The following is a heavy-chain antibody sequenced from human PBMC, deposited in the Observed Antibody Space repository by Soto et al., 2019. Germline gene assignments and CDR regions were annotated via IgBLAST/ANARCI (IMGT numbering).Heavy chain of an antibody. D-gene: IGHD6-6*01. CDR3: AKAHSSSSSY. CDR1: GYTFSSYA. CDR2: ISGSGGST. J-gene: IGHJ4*02. Sequence: GGSLRLSCAASGYTFSSYAMSWVRQAPGKGLEWVPAISGSGGSTYYADSVKGRFTISRDNSKNTLYLQMNSLRAEDTAVYYCAKAHSSSSSYWGQGTLVTVSS. V-gene: IGHV3-23*01.